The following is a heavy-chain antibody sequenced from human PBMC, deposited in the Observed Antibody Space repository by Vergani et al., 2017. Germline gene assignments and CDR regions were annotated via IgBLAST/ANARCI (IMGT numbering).Heavy chain of an antibody. Sequence: EVQLVQSGAEVKKPGESLKISCKGSGYSFTSYWIGWVRQMPGKGLEWMGIIYPGDSDTRYSPSFQGQVTTSADKSISTAYLQWSSLKASDTAMYYCARHEKGGYNWNYPKNFDYWGQGTLVTVSS. CDR1: GYSFTSYW. CDR3: ARHEKGGYNWNYPKNFDY. V-gene: IGHV5-51*01. J-gene: IGHJ4*02. D-gene: IGHD1-7*01. CDR2: IYPGDSDT.